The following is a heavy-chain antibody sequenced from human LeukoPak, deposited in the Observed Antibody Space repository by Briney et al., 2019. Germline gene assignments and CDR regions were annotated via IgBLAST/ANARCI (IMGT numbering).Heavy chain of an antibody. Sequence: GGSLRLSCAASGFTFNSYGMHWVRQAPGKGLEWVAAIWYDGSKQYYADSVKGRFTISRDNSKDTLNLQMNSLGGEDTAVYYDAREIWFGESRSYCDYWGQGTLVTVSS. CDR1: GFTFNSYG. CDR2: IWYDGSKQ. CDR3: AREIWFGESRSYCDY. D-gene: IGHD3-10*01. V-gene: IGHV3-33*01. J-gene: IGHJ4*02.